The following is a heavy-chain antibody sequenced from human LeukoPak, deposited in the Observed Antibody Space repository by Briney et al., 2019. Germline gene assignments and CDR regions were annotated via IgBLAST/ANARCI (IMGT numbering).Heavy chain of an antibody. CDR1: GGSFSGYY. CDR3: ARGRSLLEWSPDRRRHWFDP. CDR2: INHSGST. Sequence: SETLSLTCAVYGGSFSGYYWSWIRQPPGKGLEWIGEINHSGSTYYNPSLKSRVTISVDTSKNQFSLKLSSVTAADTAVYYCARGRSLLEWSPDRRRHWFDPWGQGTLVTVSS. J-gene: IGHJ5*02. V-gene: IGHV4-34*09. D-gene: IGHD3-3*01.